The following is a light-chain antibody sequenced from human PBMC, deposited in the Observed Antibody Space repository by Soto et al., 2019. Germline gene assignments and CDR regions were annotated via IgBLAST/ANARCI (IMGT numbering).Light chain of an antibody. J-gene: IGLJ3*02. V-gene: IGLV3-1*01. CDR3: QAWDNRSYVV. CDR2: QDN. CDR1: KLGNKY. Sequence: SYELTQPPSVSVSPGQTAIITCSGDKLGNKYTCWYQQKPGQSPVLVIYQDNKRPSGIPERFSGSNSGNTATLTISGTQAMDEADYYCQAWDNRSYVVFGGGTKLTVL.